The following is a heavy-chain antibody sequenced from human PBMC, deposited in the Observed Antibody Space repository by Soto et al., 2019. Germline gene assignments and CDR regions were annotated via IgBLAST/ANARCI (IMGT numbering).Heavy chain of an antibody. D-gene: IGHD3-3*01. CDR1: GYTFTSYG. J-gene: IGHJ6*04. V-gene: IGHV1-18*01. Sequence: ASVKVSCKASGYTFTSYGISWVRQAPGQGLEWMGWISAYNGNTNYAQKLQGRVTMTTDTSTSTAYMELRSLRSDDTAVYYCARDSPADRIFIIGVTLDVWGKGTTVTVSS. CDR2: ISAYNGNT. CDR3: ARDSPADRIFIIGVTLDV.